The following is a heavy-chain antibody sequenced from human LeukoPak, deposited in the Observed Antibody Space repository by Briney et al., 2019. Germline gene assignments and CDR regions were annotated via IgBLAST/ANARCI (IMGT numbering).Heavy chain of an antibody. CDR3: AKTNEQQLGFDY. Sequence: GGSLRLSCAASGFTFSNYWMSWVRQAPGKGLEWVSAISGSGGSTYYADSVKGRFTISRDNSKNTLYLQMNSLRAEDTAVYYCAKTNEQQLGFDYWGQGTLVTVSS. J-gene: IGHJ4*02. CDR1: GFTFSNYW. D-gene: IGHD6-13*01. V-gene: IGHV3-23*01. CDR2: ISGSGGST.